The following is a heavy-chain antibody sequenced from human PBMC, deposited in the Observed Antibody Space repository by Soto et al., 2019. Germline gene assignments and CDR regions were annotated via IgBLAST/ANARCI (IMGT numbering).Heavy chain of an antibody. CDR3: ARDIVLVPFFFGYYGMDV. D-gene: IGHD2-2*01. CDR2: IYYSGST. V-gene: IGHV4-30-4*01. J-gene: IGHJ6*02. CDR1: GDSISSGDYY. Sequence: QVQLQESGPGLVKPSQTLSLTCTVSGDSISSGDYYWSWIRQPPGKVLEWIGYIYYSGSTYYNPSLKSRVTISVDTSKNQFSLKLRSVTAADTAVYYCARDIVLVPFFFGYYGMDVWGQGTTVTVSS.